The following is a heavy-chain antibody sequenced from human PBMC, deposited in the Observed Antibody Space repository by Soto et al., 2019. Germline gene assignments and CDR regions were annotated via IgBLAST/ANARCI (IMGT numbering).Heavy chain of an antibody. V-gene: IGHV5-51*01. CDR2: INPGDSDI. Sequence: SGQSLKISCKGSGYSFTTYWIAWVRQMPGKGLELMGIINPGDSDIRYSPSFQGQVTISVDRSISTAYLQWSSLKASDTAIYYCARHEQYYYQYYGMDVWGQGTTVTVSS. CDR3: ARHEQYYYQYYGMDV. CDR1: GYSFTTYW. J-gene: IGHJ6*02.